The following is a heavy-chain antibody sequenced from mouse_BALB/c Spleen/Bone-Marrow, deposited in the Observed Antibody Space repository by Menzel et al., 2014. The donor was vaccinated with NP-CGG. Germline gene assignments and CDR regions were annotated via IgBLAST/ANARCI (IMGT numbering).Heavy chain of an antibody. V-gene: IGHV14-3*02. J-gene: IGHJ2*01. CDR3: ARTPRATFYFDY. CDR2: IDPANGNT. D-gene: IGHD3-1*01. Sequence: EVNLVESGAELVKPGASVKLSCTASGFNIKDTYMHWVKQRPEQGLEWIGRIDPANGNTKYDPKFQGKATITADTSSNTAYLQLFSLISEDTAVYYCARTPRATFYFDYWGQGTTLTVSS. CDR1: GFNIKDTY.